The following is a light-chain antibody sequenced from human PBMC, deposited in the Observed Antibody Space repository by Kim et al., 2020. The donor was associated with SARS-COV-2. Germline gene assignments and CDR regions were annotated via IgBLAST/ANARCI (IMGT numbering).Light chain of an antibody. J-gene: IGKJ1*01. Sequence: VSAGERDTLSCRANQNVNRDVAWYRQTPGQPPKLLVYRTSIRASGVAARFSGSGSGTEFALAISSVQSEDFAVYYCQQYNTWPRTFGQGTKVDIK. V-gene: IGKV3-15*01. CDR2: RTS. CDR3: QQYNTWPRT. CDR1: QNVNRD.